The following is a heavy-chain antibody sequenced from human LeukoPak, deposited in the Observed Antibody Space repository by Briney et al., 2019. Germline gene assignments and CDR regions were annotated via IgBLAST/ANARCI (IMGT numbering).Heavy chain of an antibody. Sequence: ASVEISRKASGYTFTSYGISWVRQAPGQGLELMGWISANNGNTIYAQKLQDRVTMTTDTSTSTAYMELRSLRSDDTAVYYCARDPDGDYDFDYWGQARLASVSS. CDR2: ISANNGNT. D-gene: IGHD4-17*01. J-gene: IGHJ4*01. CDR3: ARDPDGDYDFDY. CDR1: GYTFTSYG. V-gene: IGHV1-18*01.